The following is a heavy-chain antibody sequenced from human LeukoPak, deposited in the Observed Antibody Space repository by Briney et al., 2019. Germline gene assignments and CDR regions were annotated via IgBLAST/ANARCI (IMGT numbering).Heavy chain of an antibody. J-gene: IGHJ3*02. V-gene: IGHV4-30-2*01. CDR1: GGSFSGYS. D-gene: IGHD3-22*01. Sequence: SETLSLTCAVYGGSFSGYSWSWIRQPPGKGLEWIGYIYHSGSTYYNPSLKSRVTISVDRSKNQFSLKLSSVTAADTAVYYCARVSRYYDSSGYNDAFDIWGQGTMVTVSS. CDR2: IYHSGST. CDR3: ARVSRYYDSSGYNDAFDI.